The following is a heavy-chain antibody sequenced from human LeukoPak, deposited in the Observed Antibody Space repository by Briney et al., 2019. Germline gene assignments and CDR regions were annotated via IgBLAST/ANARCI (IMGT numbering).Heavy chain of an antibody. D-gene: IGHD6-13*01. CDR1: GFTVSSNY. CDR2: IYTGGSS. CDR3: ARAARIAAAEYFFDY. V-gene: IGHV3-53*01. J-gene: IGHJ4*02. Sequence: GGSLRLSCAASGFTVSSNYMTWVRQAPGEGLEWVSVIYTGGSSYYADSVKGRFTISRDNPKNTLYLQMSSLRAEDTALYYCARAARIAAAEYFFDYWGQGTLVTVSS.